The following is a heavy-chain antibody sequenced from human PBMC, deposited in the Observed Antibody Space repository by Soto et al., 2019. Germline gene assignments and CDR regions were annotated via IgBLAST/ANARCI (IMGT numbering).Heavy chain of an antibody. V-gene: IGHV5-51*01. D-gene: IGHD4-17*01. CDR3: ERLQHVYGAYVGAFDL. CDR2: IYPGDSDT. J-gene: IGHJ3*01. CDR1: GYTFTTFW. Sequence: GESLKISCKGSGYTFTTFWIGWVRQLPGKGLEWMGIIYPGDSDTRYSPSFRGQVTISADRSITTVFLQWSSLKASDTAMFYCERLQHVYGAYVGAFDLWGQGTMVTVSS.